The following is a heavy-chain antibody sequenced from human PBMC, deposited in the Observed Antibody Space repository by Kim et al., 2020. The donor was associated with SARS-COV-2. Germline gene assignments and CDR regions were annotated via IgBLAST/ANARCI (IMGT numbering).Heavy chain of an antibody. V-gene: IGHV3-11*01. J-gene: IGHJ4*02. D-gene: IGHD2-15*01. Sequence: GGSLRLSCAASGFTFSDYYMSWIRQAPGKGLEWVSYISSSGSTIYYADSVKGRFTISRDNAKNSLYLQMNSLRAEDTAVYYCARVGRAPAATAYYFDYWGQGTLVTVSS. CDR1: GFTFSDYY. CDR3: ARVGRAPAATAYYFDY. CDR2: ISSSGSTI.